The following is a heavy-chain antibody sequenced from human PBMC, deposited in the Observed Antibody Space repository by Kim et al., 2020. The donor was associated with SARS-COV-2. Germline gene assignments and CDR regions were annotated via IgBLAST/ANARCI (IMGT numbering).Heavy chain of an antibody. V-gene: IGHV4-34*01. J-gene: IGHJ5*02. Sequence: SETLSLTCAVYGGSFSGYYWSWIRQPPGKGLEWIGEINHSGSTNYNPSLKSRVTISVDTSKNQFSLKLSSVTAADTAVYYCARGVVVVVAATTPGNWFDPWGQGTLVTVSS. CDR2: INHSGST. D-gene: IGHD2-15*01. CDR3: ARGVVVVVAATTPGNWFDP. CDR1: GGSFSGYY.